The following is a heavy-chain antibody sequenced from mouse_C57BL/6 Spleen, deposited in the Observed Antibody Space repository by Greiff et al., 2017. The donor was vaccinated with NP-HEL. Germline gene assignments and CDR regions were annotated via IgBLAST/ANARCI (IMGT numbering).Heavy chain of an antibody. CDR3: ARWGAQATGFAY. Sequence: QVQLQQSGAELARPGASVKMSCKASGYTFTSYTMHWVKQRPGQGLEWIGYINPSSGYTKYNQKFKDKATLTADKSSSTAYMQLSSRTSENTAYYYGARWGAQATGFAYWGQGTRPTVSA. CDR1: GYTFTSYT. D-gene: IGHD3-2*02. CDR2: INPSSGYT. J-gene: IGHJ3*01. V-gene: IGHV1-4*01.